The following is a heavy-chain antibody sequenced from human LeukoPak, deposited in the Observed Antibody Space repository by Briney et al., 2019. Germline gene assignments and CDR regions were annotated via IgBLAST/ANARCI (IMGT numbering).Heavy chain of an antibody. J-gene: IGHJ3*02. CDR3: ARVPPYRAFEI. CDR2: IYHTGNT. Sequence: SETLSLTCSVSGFSISSGNYWGWIRQPPGKGLEWIGSIYHTGNTFYNPSLKSRVTLSVDTSKNQFSLELSSVTAADTAVYYCARVPPYRAFEIWGQGTMVSVSS. V-gene: IGHV4-38-2*02. CDR1: GFSISSGNY. D-gene: IGHD2-2*01.